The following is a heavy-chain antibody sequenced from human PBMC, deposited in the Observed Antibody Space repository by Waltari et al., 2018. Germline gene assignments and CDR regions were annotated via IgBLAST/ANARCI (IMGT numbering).Heavy chain of an antibody. CDR2: MKPLSEKT. CDR1: GSTFTNDD. J-gene: IGHJ5*02. CDR3: ATARVERRRGSWFDP. D-gene: IGHD3-16*01. V-gene: IGHV1-8*01. Sequence: QVQLVQSGAEVKEPGASVRVSCKSYGSTFTNDDINWVRQANGQGLEWMGWMKPLSEKTGYAQKFQGRGIMTRDTSLTTAYMELSSLRFDDTAIYYCATARVERRRGSWFDPWGQGTLVTVSS.